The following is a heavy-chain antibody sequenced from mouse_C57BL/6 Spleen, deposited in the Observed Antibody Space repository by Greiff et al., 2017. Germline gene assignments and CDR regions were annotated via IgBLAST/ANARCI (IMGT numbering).Heavy chain of an antibody. V-gene: IGHV14-4*01. D-gene: IGHD2-12*01. J-gene: IGHJ2*01. CDR2: IDPENGDT. Sequence: VQLQQSGAELVRPGASVTLSCTASGFNIKGDYMHWVKQRPEQGLEWIGWIDPENGDTEYASKFQGKATIPADTSSNPAYLQLSSLTSEDTAVYYCTIYYSYWGQGTTLTVSS. CDR1: GFNIKGDY. CDR3: TIYYSY.